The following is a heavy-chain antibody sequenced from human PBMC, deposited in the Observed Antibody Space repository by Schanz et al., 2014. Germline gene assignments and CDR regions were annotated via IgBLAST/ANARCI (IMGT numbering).Heavy chain of an antibody. CDR1: GDSISGYY. Sequence: QVQLQESGPGLVKPSETLSLTCTVSGDSISGYYWNWIRQPPGKGLEWIAYIYYSGSTSYKPSLKSRVTISGSPSPNQVSLPLRSLPPSPSSVYYCAREIRGFSSFPFWGQGTLVTVSS. CDR2: IYYSGST. J-gene: IGHJ4*02. V-gene: IGHV4-59*01. CDR3: AREIRGFSSFPF.